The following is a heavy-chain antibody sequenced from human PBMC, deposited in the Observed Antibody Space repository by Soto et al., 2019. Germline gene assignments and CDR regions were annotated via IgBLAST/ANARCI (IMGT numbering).Heavy chain of an antibody. CDR2: ISGRGGGT. D-gene: IGHD1-1*01. CDR1: AFTFSGYA. Sequence: PGGSLRLSCAASAFTFSGYAVSWVRQAPGKGLECGSSISGRGGGTYYADSVKGRFTFSRDNSKNTLYLQMNSLRSEDTAVYYCAKFRMATTKRGPPYYIDYWGQGALVTVSS. V-gene: IGHV3-23*01. CDR3: AKFRMATTKRGPPYYIDY. J-gene: IGHJ4*02.